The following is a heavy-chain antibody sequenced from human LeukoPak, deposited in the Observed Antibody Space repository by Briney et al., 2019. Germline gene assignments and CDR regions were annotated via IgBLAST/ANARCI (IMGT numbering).Heavy chain of an antibody. Sequence: SETLSLTCAVYGGSFSGYYWSWIRQPPGKGLEWIGEINHSGSTNYNPSLESRVTISVDTSKNQFSLKLSSVTAADTAVYYCARHGLDSAIFGVVINYYYYMDVWGKGTTVTVSS. CDR1: GGSFSGYY. CDR3: ARHGLDSAIFGVVINYYYYMDV. V-gene: IGHV4-34*01. J-gene: IGHJ6*03. D-gene: IGHD3-3*01. CDR2: INHSGST.